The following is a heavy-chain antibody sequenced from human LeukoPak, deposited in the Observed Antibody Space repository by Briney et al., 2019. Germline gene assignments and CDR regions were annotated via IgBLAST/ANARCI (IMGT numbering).Heavy chain of an antibody. J-gene: IGHJ4*02. CDR1: GYTFTSYG. Sequence: GASVKVSCKASGYTFTSYGISWVRQAPGQGLEWMGWISAYNGNTNYAQKLQGRVTMTTDTSTSTAYMELRSLRSDDTAVYYCARVEMIPFGGVIVTQDSDYWGQGTLVSVS. D-gene: IGHD3-16*02. CDR2: ISAYNGNT. CDR3: ARVEMIPFGGVIVTQDSDY. V-gene: IGHV1-18*01.